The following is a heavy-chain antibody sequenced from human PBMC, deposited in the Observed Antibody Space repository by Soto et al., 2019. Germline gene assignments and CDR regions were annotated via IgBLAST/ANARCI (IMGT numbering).Heavy chain of an antibody. CDR3: GTVFEH. CDR2: VDSDGRGT. V-gene: IGHV3-74*01. Sequence: EVQLVESGGGSVQPGGSLRLSCVASGITFTNYWMHWVRQVPGKGLVWVARVDSDGRGTSYADFVKGRFTISRDNAKNTLYLQMNSLRFEDTAMYYCGTVFEHWGQGIPVTVSS. CDR1: GITFTNYW. J-gene: IGHJ4*02.